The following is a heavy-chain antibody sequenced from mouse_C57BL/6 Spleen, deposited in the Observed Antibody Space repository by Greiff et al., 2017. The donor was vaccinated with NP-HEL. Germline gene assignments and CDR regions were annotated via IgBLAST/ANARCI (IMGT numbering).Heavy chain of an antibody. D-gene: IGHD1-1*01. CDR1: GYTFTSYW. Sequence: QVQLQQPGAELVRPGSSVKLSCKASGYTFTSYWMHWVKQRPIQGLEWIGNIDPSDSETHYNQKFKDKATLTVDKSSSTAYMQLSSLTSEDSAVYYCARGGFITTVVADYFDYWGQGTTLTVSS. CDR3: ARGGFITTVVADYFDY. J-gene: IGHJ2*01. CDR2: IDPSDSET. V-gene: IGHV1-52*01.